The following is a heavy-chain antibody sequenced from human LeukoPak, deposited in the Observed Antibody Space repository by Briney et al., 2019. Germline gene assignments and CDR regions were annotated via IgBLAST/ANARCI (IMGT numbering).Heavy chain of an antibody. CDR2: ISGSGGSA. V-gene: IGHV3-23*01. CDR3: ALPGIAASGTFDY. Sequence: QPGGSLRLSCAASGFTFSSYAMSWVRQAPGKGLEWVSAISGSGGSAYYADSVKGRFTISRDNSKNTLYLQMNSLRAEDTAVYYCALPGIAASGTFDYWGQGTLVSVSS. J-gene: IGHJ4*02. D-gene: IGHD6-13*01. CDR1: GFTFSSYA.